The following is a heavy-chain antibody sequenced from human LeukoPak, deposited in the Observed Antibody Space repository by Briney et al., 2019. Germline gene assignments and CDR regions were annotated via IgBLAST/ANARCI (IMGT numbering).Heavy chain of an antibody. V-gene: IGHV4-39*01. Sequence: SETLSLTCTVSGGSISSSRYYWGWIRQPPGGGLEWIGNIFYSGSAYYNPSLKSRVAIFLDTSKTQFSLKVNSVTAADTAVYYCARGNSGWFRVFDYWGQGTLVTVSS. CDR3: ARGNSGWFRVFDY. CDR1: GGSISSSRYY. CDR2: IFYSGSA. J-gene: IGHJ4*02. D-gene: IGHD5-12*01.